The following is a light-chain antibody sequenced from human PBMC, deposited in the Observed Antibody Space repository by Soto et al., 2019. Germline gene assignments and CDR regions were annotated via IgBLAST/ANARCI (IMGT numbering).Light chain of an antibody. J-gene: IGKJ4*01. Sequence: EIVLTQSPATLSLSPGERATLSCRASQSVNSDLAWYQQKPGQAPRLLIYDASNRATGIPARFSGSGSGTDFTLTMSSLEPEDLAVYYCQQRNCWLTFGGWTKLEIK. CDR1: QSVNSD. V-gene: IGKV3-11*01. CDR3: QQRNCWLT. CDR2: DAS.